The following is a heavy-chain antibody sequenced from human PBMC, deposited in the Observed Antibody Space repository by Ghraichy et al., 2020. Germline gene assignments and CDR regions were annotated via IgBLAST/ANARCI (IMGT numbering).Heavy chain of an antibody. CDR1: GFTFSSYW. Sequence: GGSLRLSCAASGFTFSSYWMSWVRQAPGKGLEWVANIKQDGSEKYYVDSVKGRFTISRDNAKNSLYLQMNSLRAEDTAVYYCARGIVLMVYAANDYWGQGTLVTVSS. CDR3: ARGIVLMVYAANDY. V-gene: IGHV3-7*04. CDR2: IKQDGSEK. D-gene: IGHD2-8*01. J-gene: IGHJ4*02.